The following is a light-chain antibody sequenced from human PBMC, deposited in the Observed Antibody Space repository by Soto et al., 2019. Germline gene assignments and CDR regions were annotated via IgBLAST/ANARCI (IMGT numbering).Light chain of an antibody. Sequence: EIRMTQSASCLSASVGDRGTIXCLASQSFCNWFAWSQHKPGKARKLLIYKASSLESGGPSRFSGSGSGTEFTPPINSLQAEDFATYYGQQHNSFSITFGQGTRLEIK. CDR1: QSFCNW. J-gene: IGKJ5*01. V-gene: IGKV1-5*03. CDR3: QQHNSFSIT. CDR2: KAS.